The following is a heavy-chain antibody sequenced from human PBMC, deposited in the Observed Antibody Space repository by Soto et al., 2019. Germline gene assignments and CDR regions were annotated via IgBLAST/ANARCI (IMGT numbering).Heavy chain of an antibody. V-gene: IGHV1-18*01. CDR3: TYDSSGFFYY. CDR2: ISTYNGNT. CDR1: GYTFTDYG. D-gene: IGHD3-22*01. Sequence: QVQLLQSGAEVKKPGASVKVSCKASGYTFTDYGINWVRQAPGQGLEWMGYISTYNGNTHSAEKFQARLTLTTDTSTSTASMELTILRLDDTAVYYCTYDSSGFFYYWGQGTLVTVSS. J-gene: IGHJ4*02.